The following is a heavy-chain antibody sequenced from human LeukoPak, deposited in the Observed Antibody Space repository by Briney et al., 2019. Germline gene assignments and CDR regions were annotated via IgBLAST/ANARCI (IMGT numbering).Heavy chain of an antibody. Sequence: GGSLRLSCAASGFTFSSYWMHWFRQAPGKGLVWVSRINSDGSSTNYADSVKGRFTISRDNAKNTMYLQMHSLRVEDTAVYYCARREGYCSGGTCYYDYWGQGTLVTVSS. J-gene: IGHJ4*02. CDR3: ARREGYCSGGTCYYDY. D-gene: IGHD2-15*01. CDR1: GFTFSSYW. V-gene: IGHV3-74*01. CDR2: INSDGSST.